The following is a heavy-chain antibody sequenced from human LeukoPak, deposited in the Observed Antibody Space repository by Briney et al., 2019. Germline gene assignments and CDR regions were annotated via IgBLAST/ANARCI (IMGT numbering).Heavy chain of an antibody. V-gene: IGHV3-74*01. J-gene: IGHJ4*02. D-gene: IGHD3-3*01. CDR3: ARGAFGGLDY. CDR1: GLSLSSSW. Sequence: GVSLTLSCTASGLSLSSSWMHWVRQAPGKGLVWVSRINSDGSSTDYADSVKGRFTISRDNAKNTLFLQMNSLRAEDTAVYYCARGAFGGLDYWGQGTLVTVSS. CDR2: INSDGSST.